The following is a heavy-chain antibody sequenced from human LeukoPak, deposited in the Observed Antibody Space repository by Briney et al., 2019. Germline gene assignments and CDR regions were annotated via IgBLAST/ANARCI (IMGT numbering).Heavy chain of an antibody. J-gene: IGHJ4*02. CDR1: GGSFSGYY. CDR2: INHSGST. D-gene: IGHD3-3*01. Sequence: SETLSLTCAVSGGSFSGYYWSWLRQPPGKGLEWIGEINHSGSTNYNPSLKSRVTISVDTSKNQFSLKLSSVAAADTAVYYCARAKITIFGVVIIPPYFDYWGQGTLVTVSS. V-gene: IGHV4-34*01. CDR3: ARAKITIFGVVIIPPYFDY.